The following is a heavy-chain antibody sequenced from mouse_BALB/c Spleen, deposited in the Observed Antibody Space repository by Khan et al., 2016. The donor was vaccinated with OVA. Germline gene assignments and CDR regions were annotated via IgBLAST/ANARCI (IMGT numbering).Heavy chain of an antibody. CDR1: GYTFTNYG. V-gene: IGHV9-1*02. CDR2: IYTYTGEP. J-gene: IGHJ1*01. Sequence: QIQLVQSGPELKKPGETVKISCKASGYTFTNYGMNWVKQAPGKGLKWMGWIYTYTGEPTYADDFKGRFAFSLETSASTAYLHINNLTTEDMATYFCAKAYYRYARYFDVWGAGTTVTVSS. CDR3: AKAYYRYARYFDV. D-gene: IGHD2-14*01.